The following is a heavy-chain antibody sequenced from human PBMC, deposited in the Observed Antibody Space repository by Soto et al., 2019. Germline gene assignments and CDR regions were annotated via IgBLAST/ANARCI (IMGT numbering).Heavy chain of an antibody. CDR3: ARADVSRGGYFYDY. V-gene: IGHV3-64*07. Sequence: EVQLVESGGGSVQPGGSLRLSCVASGFTFSGYTIQWVRQAPGKGLEYVSGISSDGGTTYYADSVKGRFTISRDNSRNTLYLHMGSLRAEDMAVYYCARADVSRGGYFYDYWGQGTLVTVSS. D-gene: IGHD3-22*01. CDR1: GFTFSGYT. J-gene: IGHJ4*02. CDR2: ISSDGGTT.